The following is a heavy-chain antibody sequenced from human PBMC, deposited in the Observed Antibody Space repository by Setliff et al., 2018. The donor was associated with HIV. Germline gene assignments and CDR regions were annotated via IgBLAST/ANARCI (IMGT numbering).Heavy chain of an antibody. V-gene: IGHV4-61*09. CDR3: ARGRRSSGWYVYH. J-gene: IGHJ4*02. CDR2: IYTSGST. D-gene: IGHD6-19*01. CDR1: GDSIANNDYY. Sequence: PSETLSLTCTVSGDSIANNDYYWSWIRQPAGKGLEWIGHIYTSGSTNYNPSLKSRVTISVDTSTNQFSLKLSSVTAADTAVYYCARGRRSSGWYVYHWGQGTLVTVSS.